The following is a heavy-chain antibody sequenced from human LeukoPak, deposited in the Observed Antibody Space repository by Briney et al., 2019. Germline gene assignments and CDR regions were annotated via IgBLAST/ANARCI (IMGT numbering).Heavy chain of an antibody. V-gene: IGHV1-69*04. J-gene: IGHJ4*02. CDR2: IIPILGIA. Sequence: SVKVSCKASGYTFTSYGISWVRQAPGQGLEWMGRIIPILGIANYAQKFQGKVTITADKSTSTAYMELSSLRSEDTAVYYCAVHPDNGYPGGIDYWGQGTLVTVSS. D-gene: IGHD5-18*01. CDR1: GYTFTSYG. CDR3: AVHPDNGYPGGIDY.